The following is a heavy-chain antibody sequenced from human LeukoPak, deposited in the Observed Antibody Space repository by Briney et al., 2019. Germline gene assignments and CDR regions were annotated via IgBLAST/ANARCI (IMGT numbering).Heavy chain of an antibody. CDR3: ARFAVTTAGDY. J-gene: IGHJ4*02. CDR1: GFTFRIYA. V-gene: IGHV3-23*01. CDR2: ISGSGGYI. Sequence: GGSLRLSCAASGFTFRIYAMTWVRQAPGKGLEWVSGISGSGGYIYSADSVKGRFTISRDNAKNTLYLQMNSLRAEDTAVYYCARFAVTTAGDYWGQGTLVTVSS. D-gene: IGHD1-1*01.